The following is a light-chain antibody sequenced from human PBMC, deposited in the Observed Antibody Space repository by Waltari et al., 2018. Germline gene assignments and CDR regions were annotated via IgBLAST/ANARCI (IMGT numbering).Light chain of an antibody. CDR2: GAA. V-gene: IGKV3-20*01. Sequence: IVLTQSPGTLSLSPGDKASLSCKASQNLSSNFLAWYRQRPCQPPGLLIHGAAKRAAGIPDTFSGSESGTDFTLTISRLEAEDSAVYYCQQYGTSPYTCGQGTKVEIK. J-gene: IGKJ2*01. CDR3: QQYGTSPYT. CDR1: QNLSSNF.